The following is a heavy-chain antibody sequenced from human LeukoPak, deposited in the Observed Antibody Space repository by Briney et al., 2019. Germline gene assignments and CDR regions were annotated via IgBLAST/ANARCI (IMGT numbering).Heavy chain of an antibody. CDR3: AKPYYYGSRSYMDY. D-gene: IGHD3-10*01. Sequence: AGSLRLSCAASGFTFSSYGMHWVRQAPGKGLEWVADISYDGSNTYYADSVKGRFTISRDNSKNMLYLQMNSLRAEDTAVYYCAKPYYYGSRSYMDYWGQGILVTVSP. CDR1: GFTFSSYG. CDR2: ISYDGSNT. J-gene: IGHJ4*02. V-gene: IGHV3-30*18.